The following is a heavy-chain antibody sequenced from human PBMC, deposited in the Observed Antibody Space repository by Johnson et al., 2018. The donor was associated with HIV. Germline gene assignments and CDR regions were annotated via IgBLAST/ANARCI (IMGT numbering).Heavy chain of an antibody. CDR3: AKEGRGGAFDI. J-gene: IGHJ3*02. CDR1: DFTFSSYG. D-gene: IGHD2-15*01. V-gene: IGHV3-30*02. CDR2: IRYDGSNK. Sequence: QVQLVESGVGVVQPGGSLRLSCAASDFTFSSYGMHWVRQAPGKGLEWVAFIRYDGSNKYYADSVKGRFTISRDNSKNTLYLQMNSLRAEDTAVYYCAKEGRGGAFDIWGQGTLVTVSS.